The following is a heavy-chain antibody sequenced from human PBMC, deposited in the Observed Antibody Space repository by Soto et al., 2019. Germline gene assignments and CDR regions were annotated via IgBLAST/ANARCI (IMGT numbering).Heavy chain of an antibody. CDR1: GYTFTSYG. CDR2: ISAYNGNT. J-gene: IGHJ6*02. CDR3: ARPADSSGYYGVGYYYGMDV. D-gene: IGHD3-22*01. Sequence: ASVKVSCKAAGYTFTSYGISWVRQAPGQGLEWMGWISAYNGNTNYAQKLQGRVTMTTDTSTSTAYMELSSLRSEDTAVYYCARPADSSGYYGVGYYYGMDVWGQGTTVTVSS. V-gene: IGHV1-18*01.